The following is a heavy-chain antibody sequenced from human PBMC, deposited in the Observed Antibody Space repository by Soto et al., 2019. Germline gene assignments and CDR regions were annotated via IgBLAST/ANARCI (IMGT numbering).Heavy chain of an antibody. V-gene: IGHV4-31*03. D-gene: IGHD2-2*01. Sequence: SETLSLTCTVSGGSISSGNNYWSWIRQHPGKGLEWIGYIYYRGSTYYNPSLTSRLTMSGDTSKNQFSLKLSSVTAVDTAVYYCARAPSSSSFCDYWGQGTRVTVSS. CDR1: GGSISSGNNY. CDR2: IYYRGST. J-gene: IGHJ4*02. CDR3: ARAPSSSSFCDY.